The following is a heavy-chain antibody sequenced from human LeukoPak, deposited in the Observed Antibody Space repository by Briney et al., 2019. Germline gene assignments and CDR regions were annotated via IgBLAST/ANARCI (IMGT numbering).Heavy chain of an antibody. Sequence: SETLSLTCTVSGGSISSYYWSWIRQPPGKGLEWIGYNYYSGSTNYNPSLKSRVTISVDTSKNQFSLKLSSVTAADTAVYYCARGGAYSYGYPLEYWGQGTLVTVSS. CDR2: NYYSGST. V-gene: IGHV4-59*01. J-gene: IGHJ4*02. CDR1: GGSISSYY. D-gene: IGHD5-18*01. CDR3: ARGGAYSYGYPLEY.